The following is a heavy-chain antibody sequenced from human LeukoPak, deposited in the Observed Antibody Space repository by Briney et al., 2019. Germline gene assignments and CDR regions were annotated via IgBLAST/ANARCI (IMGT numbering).Heavy chain of an antibody. J-gene: IGHJ3*02. D-gene: IGHD4-17*01. CDR2: INHSGST. V-gene: IGHV4-34*01. CDR3: AGDDYGDYEAFDI. Sequence: SETLSLTCAVYGGSFSGYYWSWIRQPPGKGLEWIGEINHSGSTNYNPSLKSRVTISVDTSKNQFSLKLSSVTAADTAVYYCAGDDYGDYEAFDIWGQGTMVTVSS. CDR1: GGSFSGYY.